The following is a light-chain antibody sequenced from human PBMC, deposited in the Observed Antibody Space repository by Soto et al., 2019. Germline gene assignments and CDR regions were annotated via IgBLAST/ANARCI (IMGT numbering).Light chain of an antibody. CDR1: QDIAIY. V-gene: IGKV1-9*01. CDR2: AAS. Sequence: IQLTQSPSSLSASVGDRVTITCRASQDIAIYLAWYQQKPGEAPKLLIYAASTLYGGVTSRFSGSGSGTDFVLTITSLQGEDFATYYCQQLRMYPSTFGGGNKVDIK. J-gene: IGKJ4*01. CDR3: QQLRMYPST.